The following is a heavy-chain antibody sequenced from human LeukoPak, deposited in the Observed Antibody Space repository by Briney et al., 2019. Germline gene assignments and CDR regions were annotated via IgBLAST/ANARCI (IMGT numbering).Heavy chain of an antibody. D-gene: IGHD3-3*01. CDR3: ASQTYDFWSGYSGV. J-gene: IGHJ4*02. CDR2: IYTSGST. CDR1: GGSISSGSYY. V-gene: IGHV4-61*02. Sequence: RTSETLSLTCTVSGGSISSGSYYWSWIRQPAGKGLEWIGRIYTSGSTNYNPSLKSRVTISVDTSKNQFSLKLSSVTAADTAVYYCASQTYDFWSGYSGVWGQGTLVTVSS.